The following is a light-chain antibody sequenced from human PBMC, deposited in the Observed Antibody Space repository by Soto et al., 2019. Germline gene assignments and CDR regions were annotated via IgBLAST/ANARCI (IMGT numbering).Light chain of an antibody. CDR2: DVS. CDR1: GSDVGGYKY. V-gene: IGLV2-14*01. CDR3: SSYASSSPFV. J-gene: IGLJ1*01. Sequence: QSVLTQPASLSVSPGQSITISCTGTGSDVGGYKYVSWYQQLPGKAPKLMIYDVSYRPSGVSDRFSGSKSGNTASLIISGLQAEDEADYYCSSYASSSPFVFGTGTKVTVL.